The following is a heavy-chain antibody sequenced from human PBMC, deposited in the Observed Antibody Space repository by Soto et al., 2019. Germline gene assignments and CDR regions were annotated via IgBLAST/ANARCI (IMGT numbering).Heavy chain of an antibody. CDR2: IYSAGST. CDR3: ARGQTWIQLAS. V-gene: IGHV3-66*01. J-gene: IGHJ4*02. CDR1: GFTVSSNY. Sequence: GGSLRLSCAASGFTVSSNYMNWVRQAPGKGLEWVSVIYSAGSTYYADSVKGRFTISRDNSKNTLYLQMNSLRAEDTAVYYCARGQTWIQLASWGQGTLVTVSS. D-gene: IGHD5-18*01.